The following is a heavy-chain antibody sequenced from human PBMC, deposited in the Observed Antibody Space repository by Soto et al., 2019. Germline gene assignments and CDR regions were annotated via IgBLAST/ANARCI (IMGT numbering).Heavy chain of an antibody. J-gene: IGHJ6*02. CDR2: ISLSGGST. CDR1: GFTFNNYA. D-gene: IGHD2-8*01. Sequence: EVQLLAAGGGSVQPGGSLRLSCAASGFTFNNYAMNWVRQAPGKGLEWVSGISLSGGSTYYADSVKGRFTISRDSSKNTLYLQMNSLRAEDTALYFCARVVLKGAYYYYGMDVWGQGTTVTVSS. V-gene: IGHV3-23*01. CDR3: ARVVLKGAYYYYGMDV.